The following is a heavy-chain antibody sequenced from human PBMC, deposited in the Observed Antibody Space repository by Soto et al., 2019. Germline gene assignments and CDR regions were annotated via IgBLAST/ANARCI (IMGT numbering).Heavy chain of an antibody. D-gene: IGHD2-2*01. V-gene: IGHV1-18*01. CDR3: ARYRDCSSTSCYLEFDY. CDR2: ISAYNGNT. CDR1: GYTFTSYG. Sequence: GASVKVSCKASGYTFTSYGISWVRQAPGQGLEWMGWISAYNGNTNYAQKLQGRVTMTTDTSTSTAYMELRSLRSDDTAVYYCARYRDCSSTSCYLEFDYWGQGTLVTVSS. J-gene: IGHJ4*02.